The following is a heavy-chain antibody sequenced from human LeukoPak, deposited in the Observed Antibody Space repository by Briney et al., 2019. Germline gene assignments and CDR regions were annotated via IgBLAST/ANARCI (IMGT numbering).Heavy chain of an antibody. D-gene: IGHD2-15*01. CDR2: IYYSGRS. J-gene: IGHJ3*02. Sequence: SETLSLTCTVPGGSIMAAAYSWSWIRQPPGKGLEWIGYIYYSGRSYYNPSLKSRVTISLDRSKNQFSLRLSSVTAADTAVYYSARVDCSGGSCYAFDIWGQGTMVTVSS. CDR1: GGSIMAAAYS. CDR3: ARVDCSGGSCYAFDI. V-gene: IGHV4-30-2*01.